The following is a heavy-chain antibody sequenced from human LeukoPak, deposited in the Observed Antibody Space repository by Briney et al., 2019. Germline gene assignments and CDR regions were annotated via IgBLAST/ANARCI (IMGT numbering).Heavy chain of an antibody. D-gene: IGHD6-19*01. Sequence: PSETLSLTCTVSGGFISSSSYYWSRIRQPPGKGLEWIGSIYYSGSTYYNPSLKSRVTMSVDTSKNQFSLKLSSVTAADTAVYYCARDHMSSSGWYPISGVFDPWGQGTLVTVSS. CDR2: IYYSGST. CDR3: ARDHMSSSGWYPISGVFDP. CDR1: GGFISSSSYY. J-gene: IGHJ5*02. V-gene: IGHV4-39*07.